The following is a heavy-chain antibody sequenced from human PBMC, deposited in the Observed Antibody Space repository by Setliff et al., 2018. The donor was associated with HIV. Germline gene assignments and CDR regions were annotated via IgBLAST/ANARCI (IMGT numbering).Heavy chain of an antibody. J-gene: IGHJ1*01. CDR3: ARDWAEDYYGSGSFQY. D-gene: IGHD3-10*01. CDR1: GYMFSGFH. V-gene: IGHV1-2*06. CDR2: INPNSGGT. Sequence: ASVKVSCKASGYMFSGFHMHWVRQAAGQGLEWMGRINPNSGGTNYAQKFQGRGTMTRDTSISTAYMELSRLRSDDTAVYYCARDWAEDYYGSGSFQYWGQGTRVTVSS.